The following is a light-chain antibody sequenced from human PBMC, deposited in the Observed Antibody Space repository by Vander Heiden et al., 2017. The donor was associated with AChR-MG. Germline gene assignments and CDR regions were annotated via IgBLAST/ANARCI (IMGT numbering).Light chain of an antibody. V-gene: IGKV3-20*01. CDR2: GVS. CDR3: QQYGDSVLS. CDR1: QRRSGNY. J-gene: IGKJ4*01. Sequence: EIVLTQSPRTLSLSPGERATLSCRARQRRSGNYLAWYQQKRGQAPRLLKYGVSNRATGKPDKFSGSGSGTEFSLSISRLEPEDVAVYYCQQYGDSVLSFGGGTKVE.